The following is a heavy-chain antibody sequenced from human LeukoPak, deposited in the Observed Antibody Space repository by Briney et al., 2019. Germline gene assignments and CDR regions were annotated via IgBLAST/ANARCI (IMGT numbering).Heavy chain of an antibody. J-gene: IGHJ3*02. Sequence: ETLSLTCAVSGYSISSGYYWGWIRQPPGKGLEWIGSIYHSGSTYYNPSLKSRVTISVDTSKNQFSLKLSSVTAADTAVYYCARDLFPITIFGVVSEDDAFDIWGQGTMLTVSS. CDR1: GYSISSGYY. CDR2: IYHSGST. D-gene: IGHD3-3*01. CDR3: ARDLFPITIFGVVSEDDAFDI. V-gene: IGHV4-38-2*02.